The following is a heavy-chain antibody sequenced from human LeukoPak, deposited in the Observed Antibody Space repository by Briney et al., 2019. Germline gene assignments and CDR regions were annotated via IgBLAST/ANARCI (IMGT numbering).Heavy chain of an antibody. CDR1: GGSLSGYY. Sequence: SETLSLTCAVYGGSLSGYYWSWIRQPPGKGLEWIGEINHSESTNYNPSLKSRVTISVDTSKNQFSLKLSSVTAADTAVYYCARLPYNWNYYYYYMDVWGKGTTVTVSS. CDR2: INHSEST. V-gene: IGHV4-34*01. J-gene: IGHJ6*03. D-gene: IGHD1-20*01. CDR3: ARLPYNWNYYYYYMDV.